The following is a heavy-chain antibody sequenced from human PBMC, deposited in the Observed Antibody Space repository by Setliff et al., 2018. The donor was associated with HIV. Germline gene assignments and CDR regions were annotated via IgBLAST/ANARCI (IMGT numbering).Heavy chain of an antibody. V-gene: IGHV4-59*01. D-gene: IGHD5-18*01. Sequence: SETLSLTCTVSGGSISSYYWSWIRQPPGKGLEWIGYIYYRGSTNYNPSLKSRVTISVDTSKNQFSLKLSSVTAADTAVYYCARTGIQLWSYYYFDYWGQGTLVTVSS. CDR1: GGSISSYY. J-gene: IGHJ4*02. CDR3: ARTGIQLWSYYYFDY. CDR2: IYYRGST.